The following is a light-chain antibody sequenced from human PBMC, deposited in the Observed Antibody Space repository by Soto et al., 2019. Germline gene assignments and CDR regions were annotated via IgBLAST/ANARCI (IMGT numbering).Light chain of an antibody. Sequence: FQMPQSPSTLSSSVGGRVAIACRASQNIRSRLAWFQQKPGKAPKLLIYDASSLESGVPSRFSGSGSGTEFTLTISSLQSEDFAVYYCQQYNNWPPWTFGQGTKVDIK. CDR1: QNIRSR. J-gene: IGKJ1*01. CDR2: DAS. CDR3: QQYNNWPPWT. V-gene: IGKV1-5*01.